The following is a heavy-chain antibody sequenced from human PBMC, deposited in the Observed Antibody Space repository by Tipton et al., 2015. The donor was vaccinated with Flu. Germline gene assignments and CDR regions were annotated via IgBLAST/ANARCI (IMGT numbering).Heavy chain of an antibody. V-gene: IGHV4-4*07. CDR2: IYGSGSA. D-gene: IGHD3-22*01. J-gene: IGHJ6*02. CDR1: GVSITDYY. Sequence: TLSLTCSVSGVSITDYYWTWIRRPAGKGLEWIGRIYGSGSANYNPSLESRVTMSVDTSKNQLSLKLRSVTAADTAVYFSARDDDTKSRNGMDVWGQGTTVTVSS. CDR3: ARDDDTKSRNGMDV.